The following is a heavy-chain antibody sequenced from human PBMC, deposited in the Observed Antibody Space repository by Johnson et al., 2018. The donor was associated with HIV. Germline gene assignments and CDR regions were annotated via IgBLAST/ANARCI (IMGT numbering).Heavy chain of an antibody. Sequence: QVQLVESGGGVVQPGGSLRLSCAASGFTFSSYGMHWVRQAPGKGLEWVAFIRYDGSNKYYADSVKGRFTISRDNSKNTLYLQMNSLRAEDTALYYCAKDIRGSLGAFDIWGQGTMVTVSS. CDR1: GFTFSSYG. V-gene: IGHV3-30*02. J-gene: IGHJ3*02. D-gene: IGHD1-26*01. CDR2: IRYDGSNK. CDR3: AKDIRGSLGAFDI.